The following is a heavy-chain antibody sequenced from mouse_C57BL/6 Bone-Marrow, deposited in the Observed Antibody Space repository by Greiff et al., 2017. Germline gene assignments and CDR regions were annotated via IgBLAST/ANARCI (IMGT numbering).Heavy chain of an antibody. CDR1: GYTFTSYW. Sequence: QVQLQQPGAELVKPGASVKLSCKASGYTFTSYWMHWVKQRPGQGLEWIGMIHPNSGSTNYNEKFKSKATLTVDKSSSTAYMQLSSLTSEDSAVYYSARNGYYYGGAWFAYWGEGTLVTVSA. CDR2: IHPNSGST. CDR3: ARNGYYYGGAWFAY. V-gene: IGHV1-64*01. J-gene: IGHJ3*01. D-gene: IGHD1-1*02.